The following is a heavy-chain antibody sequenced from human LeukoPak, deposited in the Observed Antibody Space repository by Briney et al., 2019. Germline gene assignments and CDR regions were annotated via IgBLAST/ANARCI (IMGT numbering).Heavy chain of an antibody. CDR1: GFTFSSYS. J-gene: IGHJ3*02. CDR2: ISSNSSYI. V-gene: IGHV3-21*01. D-gene: IGHD3-9*01. CDR3: ARDCRRYFDWPPCDAFDI. Sequence: PGGSLRLSCAASGFTFSSYSMNWVRQAPGKGLEWVSSISSNSSYIYYADSVKGRFTISRDNAKNSLYLQMNSLRAEDTAVYYCARDCRRYFDWPPCDAFDIWGQGTMVTVSS.